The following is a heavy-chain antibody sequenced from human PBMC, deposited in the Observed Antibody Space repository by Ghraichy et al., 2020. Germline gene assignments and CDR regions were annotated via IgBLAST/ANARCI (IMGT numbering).Heavy chain of an antibody. J-gene: IGHJ4*02. CDR3: ARLPQVAIWNQQS. V-gene: IGHV4-39*01. CDR2: IYHTGNT. D-gene: IGHD1-1*01. CDR1: GGSISSSSYY. Sequence: SETLSLTCIVSGGSISSSSYYWGWIRQPPGKGLEWIGSIYHTGNTHYNPSLKSRATLSIDTSKSQFSLKLNSVTAADTAVYYCARLPQVAIWNQQSWGQGTLVTVSS.